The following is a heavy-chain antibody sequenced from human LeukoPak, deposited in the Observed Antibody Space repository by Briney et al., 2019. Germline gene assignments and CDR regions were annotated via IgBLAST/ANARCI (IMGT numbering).Heavy chain of an antibody. J-gene: IGHJ6*03. CDR3: AREVVRGVEYYYYYYMDV. V-gene: IGHV4-38-2*02. Sequence: PSETLSLTCTVSGYSISSGYYWGWIRQPPGKGLKWIGSIYHSGSTYYNPSLKSRVTISVDTSKNQFSLKLSSVTAADTAVYYCAREVVRGVEYYYYYYMDVWGKGTTVTVSS. D-gene: IGHD3-10*01. CDR2: IYHSGST. CDR1: GYSISSGYY.